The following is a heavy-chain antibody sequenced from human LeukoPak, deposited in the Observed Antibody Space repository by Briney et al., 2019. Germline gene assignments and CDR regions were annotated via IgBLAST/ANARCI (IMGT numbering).Heavy chain of an antibody. CDR2: IKQDGSEK. J-gene: IGHJ4*02. CDR3: ARDDLYGGIDY. Sequence: PGGSLRLSCAASGFTFSSYWMGCVRQAPGKGLEWVANIKQDGSEKNYVDSVKGRFTISRDNAKNSLYLQMNSLRAEDTAVYYCARDDLYGGIDYWGQGTLVTVSS. V-gene: IGHV3-7*01. CDR1: GFTFSSYW. D-gene: IGHD4-23*01.